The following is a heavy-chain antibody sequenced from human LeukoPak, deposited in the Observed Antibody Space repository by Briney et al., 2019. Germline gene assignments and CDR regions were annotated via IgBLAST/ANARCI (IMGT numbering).Heavy chain of an antibody. D-gene: IGHD3-3*01. CDR2: INPNSGGT. CDR3: ARVGMGIFGVVGSYYYYMDV. Sequence: ASVKVSCKASGYTFTGYYMHWVRQAPGQGLGWMGWINPNSGGTNYAQKFQGRATMTRDTSISTAYMELSRLRSDDTAVYYCARVGMGIFGVVGSYYYYMDVWGKGTTVTVSS. V-gene: IGHV1-2*02. J-gene: IGHJ6*03. CDR1: GYTFTGYY.